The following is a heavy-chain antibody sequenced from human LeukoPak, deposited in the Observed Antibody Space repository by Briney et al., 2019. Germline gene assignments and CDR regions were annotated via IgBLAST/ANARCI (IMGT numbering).Heavy chain of an antibody. V-gene: IGHV3-48*03. CDR1: GFTFSSYE. D-gene: IGHD6-19*01. Sequence: QPGGSLRLSCAASGFTFSSYEMNWVRQAPGKGLEWVSYISSSGSTIYYADSVKGRFTISRDNAKNSLYLQMNSLRAEDTAVYYCARGTGWYGGYYHYMDVWGKGTTVTVSS. J-gene: IGHJ6*03. CDR3: ARGTGWYGGYYHYMDV. CDR2: ISSSGSTI.